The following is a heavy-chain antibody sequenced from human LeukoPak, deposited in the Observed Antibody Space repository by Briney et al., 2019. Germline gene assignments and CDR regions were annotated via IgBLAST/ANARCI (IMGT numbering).Heavy chain of an antibody. V-gene: IGHV3-23*01. CDR2: ISGSDGST. Sequence: GGSLRLSCTASGFTFSNYAMSWVRQAPGKGLEWVSTISGSDGSTYYADSVKGRFTISRDNSKNTLYLQMNSLRVEDTAIYYCSKGRGYCTGGSCYSDYWGQGTLVTVSS. D-gene: IGHD2-15*01. CDR3: SKGRGYCTGGSCYSDY. J-gene: IGHJ4*02. CDR1: GFTFSNYA.